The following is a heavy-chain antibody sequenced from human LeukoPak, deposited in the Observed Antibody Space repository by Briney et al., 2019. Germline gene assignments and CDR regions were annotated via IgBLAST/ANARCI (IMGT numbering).Heavy chain of an antibody. V-gene: IGHV3-23*01. CDR2: FSGSGGST. CDR1: GFTFSSYA. Sequence: GGSLRLSCAASGFTFSSYATSWVRQAPGKGLEWVSAFSGSGGSTYYADSVKGRFTISRDNSKNTVYLQMNSLRAEDTAVYYRAKPPPPTIRYCGHVTLVTVYS. J-gene: IGHJ4*01. D-gene: IGHD4/OR15-4a*01. CDR3: AKPPPPTIRY.